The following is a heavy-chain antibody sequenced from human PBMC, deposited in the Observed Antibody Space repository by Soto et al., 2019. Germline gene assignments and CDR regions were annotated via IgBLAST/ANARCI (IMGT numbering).Heavy chain of an antibody. J-gene: IGHJ6*02. CDR2: IIPIFGTA. CDR1: GGTISSYA. Sequence: GASVKASCKSSGGTISSYAISWVRQAPEQGLEWMGGIIPIFGTANYAQKFQGRVTITADESTSTAYMELSSLRSEDTAVYYCARDEGKMATIYYYYYGMDVWGQGTTVTVSS. CDR3: ARDEGKMATIYYYYYGMDV. V-gene: IGHV1-69*13. D-gene: IGHD5-12*01.